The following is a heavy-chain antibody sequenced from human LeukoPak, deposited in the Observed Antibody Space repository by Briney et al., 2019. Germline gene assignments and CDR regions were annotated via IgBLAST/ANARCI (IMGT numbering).Heavy chain of an antibody. D-gene: IGHD6-19*01. Sequence: SVTVSCKASGYTFTSYAISWVRQAPGQGLEWMGGIIPIFGTANYAQKFQGRVTITTDESTSTAYMELSSLRSEDTAVYYCAESIAVAGTWFDPWGQGTLVTVSS. CDR1: GYTFTSYA. V-gene: IGHV1-69*05. J-gene: IGHJ5*02. CDR3: AESIAVAGTWFDP. CDR2: IIPIFGTA.